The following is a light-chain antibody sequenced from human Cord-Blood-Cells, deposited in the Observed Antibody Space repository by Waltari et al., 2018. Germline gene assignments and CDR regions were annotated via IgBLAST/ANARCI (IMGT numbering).Light chain of an antibody. V-gene: IGKV1-8*01. CDR1: QGISSY. J-gene: IGKJ2*01. Sequence: AIRMTHSPSSFSASTGDRAPITCRASQGISSYLAWYQQKPGKAPKLLIYAASTLQSGVPSRFSGSGSGTDFTLTISCLQSEDFATYYCQQYYSYPYTFGQGTKLEIK. CDR3: QQYYSYPYT. CDR2: AAS.